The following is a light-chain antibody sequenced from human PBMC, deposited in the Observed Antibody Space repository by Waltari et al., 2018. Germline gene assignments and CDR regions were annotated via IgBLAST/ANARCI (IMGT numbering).Light chain of an antibody. CDR3: QQRSNWPPLT. CDR1: QSVSSY. V-gene: IGKV3-11*01. Sequence: EIVLTQSPATLSLSPGERATLSCRASQSVSSYLAWYQQKPGQAPRLLIYDASNRATGHPARFSGSGSGTDFTLTISSLEPEDFAVYYCQQRSNWPPLTFGGGTKVEIK. J-gene: IGKJ4*01. CDR2: DAS.